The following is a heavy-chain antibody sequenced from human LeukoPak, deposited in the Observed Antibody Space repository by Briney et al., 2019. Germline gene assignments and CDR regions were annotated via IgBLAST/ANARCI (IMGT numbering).Heavy chain of an antibody. CDR2: ISGSGGST. CDR3: ARAYCSGGSCSQVIDY. D-gene: IGHD2-15*01. V-gene: IGHV3-23*01. J-gene: IGHJ4*02. Sequence: GGSLRLSCAASGFTFSSYAMSWVRQAPGKGLEWVSAISGSGGSTYYADSVKGRFTISRDNSKNTLYLQMSSLRAEDTAVYYCARAYCSGGSCSQVIDYWGQGTLVTVSS. CDR1: GFTFSSYA.